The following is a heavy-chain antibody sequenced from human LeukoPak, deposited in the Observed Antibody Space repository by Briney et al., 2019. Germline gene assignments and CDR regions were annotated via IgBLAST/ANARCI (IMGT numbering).Heavy chain of an antibody. CDR2: IKSKTDGGTT. Sequence: GGSLRLSCATSGFTFNNAWVNWVRQAPGKGLEWVGRIKSKTDGGTTDYAAPVKGRFTFSRDDSKNTLYLQMNSLKTEDTAVYYCTTALWRRYAQWGQGTLVTVSS. V-gene: IGHV3-15*07. CDR3: TTALWRRYAQ. J-gene: IGHJ4*02. CDR1: GFTFNNAW. D-gene: IGHD3-3*01.